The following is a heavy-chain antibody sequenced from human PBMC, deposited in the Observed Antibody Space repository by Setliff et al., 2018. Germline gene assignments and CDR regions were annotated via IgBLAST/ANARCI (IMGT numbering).Heavy chain of an antibody. CDR1: GDSMNDNH. V-gene: IGHV4-4*08. CDR2: IYTSGGT. J-gene: IGHJ4*02. CDR3: ARSLGSGSYYGSRPFHSDY. D-gene: IGHD3-10*01. Sequence: SETLSLTCNVSGDSMNDNHWTWIRQPPGKGLEWIGYIYTSGGTNYNPSLKSRVTISVDRSKNQFSLELSSVTAADTAVYYCARSLGSGSYYGSRPFHSDYWGQGILVTVSS.